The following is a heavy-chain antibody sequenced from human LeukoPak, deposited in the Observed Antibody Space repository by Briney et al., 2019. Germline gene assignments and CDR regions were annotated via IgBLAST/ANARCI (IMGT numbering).Heavy chain of an antibody. CDR1: GYTFTSYD. Sequence: GASVKVSCKASGYTFTSYDINWVRQATGQGLEWMGWMNPNSGNTGYAQKFQGRVTMTRNTSISTAYMELSRLRSDDTAVYYCATNGYYYYYMDVWGKGTTVTVSS. CDR2: MNPNSGNT. CDR3: ATNGYYYYYMDV. J-gene: IGHJ6*03. V-gene: IGHV1-8*01. D-gene: IGHD2-8*01.